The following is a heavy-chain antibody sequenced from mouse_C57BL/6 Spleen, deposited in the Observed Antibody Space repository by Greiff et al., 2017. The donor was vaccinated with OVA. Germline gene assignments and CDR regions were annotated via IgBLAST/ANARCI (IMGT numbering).Heavy chain of an antibody. CDR3: ARADDDSFAY. CDR2: ISYDGSN. CDR1: GYSITSGYY. V-gene: IGHV3-6*01. Sequence: EVQLVESGPGLVKPSQSLSLTCSVTGYSITSGYYWNWIRQFPGNKLEWMGYISYDGSNNYNPSLKNRISITRDTSKNQFFLKLNSVTTEDTATYYCARADDDSFAYWGQGTLVTVSA. J-gene: IGHJ3*01. D-gene: IGHD2-4*01.